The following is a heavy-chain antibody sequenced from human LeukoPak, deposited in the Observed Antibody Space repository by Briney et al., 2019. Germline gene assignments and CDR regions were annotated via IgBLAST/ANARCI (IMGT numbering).Heavy chain of an antibody. D-gene: IGHD6-19*01. CDR2: IGDSGAST. CDR1: GFTFSNYG. Sequence: GTSLRLSCAASGFTFSNYGMTWVRQAPGKGLEWVSGIGDSGASTYYTDSVKGRFTVSRDNSKKTMDLQMNSLRGEDTAVYYCARSWYNSGGYLRFFDYWGQGIVVTVSS. CDR3: ARSWYNSGGYLRFFDY. V-gene: IGHV3-23*01. J-gene: IGHJ4*02.